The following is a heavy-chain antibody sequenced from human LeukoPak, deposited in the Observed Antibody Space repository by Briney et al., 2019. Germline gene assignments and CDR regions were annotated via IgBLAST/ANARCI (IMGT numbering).Heavy chain of an antibody. CDR3: AKGLAAAGFFDY. D-gene: IGHD6-13*01. V-gene: IGHV3-23*01. CDR2: ISGSGGST. Sequence: GGSLRLSCAASGFTFSSYAMSWVRQAPGKGLEWVSAISGSGGSTYYADSVKGRLTISRDNSKNTLYLQMNSLRAEDTAVYYCAKGLAAAGFFDYWGQGTLVTVSS. CDR1: GFTFSSYA. J-gene: IGHJ4*02.